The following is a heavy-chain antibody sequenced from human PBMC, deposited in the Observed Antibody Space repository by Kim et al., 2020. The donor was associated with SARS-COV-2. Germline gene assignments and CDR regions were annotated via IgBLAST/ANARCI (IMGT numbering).Heavy chain of an antibody. J-gene: IGHJ4*02. D-gene: IGHD7-27*01. CDR2: VYFRGTT. Sequence: SETLSLTCTVSGDSMSAYYWNWIRQSPRKGLEWIGYVYFRGTTNYNPSLKSRVTISIDMSKSQFSLKLNSVTAADTAVYYCARRETRDLFTSDWGFFDYWGQGPLVTVSS. CDR3: ARRETRDLFTSDWGFFDY. CDR1: GDSMSAYY. V-gene: IGHV4-59*08.